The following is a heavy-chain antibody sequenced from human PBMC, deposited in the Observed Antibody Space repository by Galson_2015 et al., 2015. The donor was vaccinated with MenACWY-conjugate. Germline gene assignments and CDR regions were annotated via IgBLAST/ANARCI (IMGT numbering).Heavy chain of an antibody. Sequence: SLRLSCAASGFTFSDYSMSWIRQAPGKGLECVSYISNSSSYTNYADSVKGRFTISRDNAMNSLYLQMNSLRAEDTAVYYCARAGGYSSNLDAFDIWGQGTTVTVSS. CDR1: GFTFSDYS. CDR2: ISNSSSYT. CDR3: ARAGGYSSNLDAFDI. V-gene: IGHV3-11*06. J-gene: IGHJ3*02. D-gene: IGHD6-13*01.